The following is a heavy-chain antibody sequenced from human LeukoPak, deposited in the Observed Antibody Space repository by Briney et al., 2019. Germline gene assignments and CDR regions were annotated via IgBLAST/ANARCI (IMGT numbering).Heavy chain of an antibody. CDR1: GGSNTSSNYY. CDR2: FYYSGST. Sequence: SETLSLTCTVSGGSNTSSNYYWGWIRQPPGKGLEWIGSFYYSGSTNYNPSLKSRVTISVDTSKNQFSLKLSSVTAADTAVYYCVYYYGSGSVEYWGQGTLVTVPS. D-gene: IGHD3-10*01. V-gene: IGHV4-39*01. J-gene: IGHJ4*02. CDR3: VYYYGSGSVEY.